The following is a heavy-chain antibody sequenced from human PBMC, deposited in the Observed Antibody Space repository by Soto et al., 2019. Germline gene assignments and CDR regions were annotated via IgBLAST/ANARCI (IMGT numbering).Heavy chain of an antibody. CDR1: GGSISSGHW. CDR3: PRHRAAAAPYAYCSAMDV. Sequence: QVQLQESGPGLVKPSGTLSLTCAVSGGSISSGHWWSWVRQPPGKGLEWIGEIYHSGSTNYNPSPQSRVTTSVDKSKTNYSLRLSSVTAADTAVYYCPRHRAAAAPYAYCSAMDVWGQGTTVTVSS. V-gene: IGHV4-4*02. J-gene: IGHJ6*02. D-gene: IGHD6-13*01. CDR2: IYHSGST.